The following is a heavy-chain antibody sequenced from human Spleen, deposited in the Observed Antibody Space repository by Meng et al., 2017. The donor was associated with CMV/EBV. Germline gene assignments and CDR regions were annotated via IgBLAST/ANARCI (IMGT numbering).Heavy chain of an antibody. V-gene: IGHV2-5*01. CDR3: AHEVRWRQVGY. J-gene: IGHJ4*02. Sequence: CSFSGFSLSTIGVGVGWIRQPPGQALEWLALIYWSDDKRYSPSLKSRLTITKDTSKNQVVLTMSNMDPVDTATYYCAHEVRWRQVGYWGQGTLVTVSS. CDR2: IYWSDDK. CDR1: GFSLSTIGVG. D-gene: IGHD5-24*01.